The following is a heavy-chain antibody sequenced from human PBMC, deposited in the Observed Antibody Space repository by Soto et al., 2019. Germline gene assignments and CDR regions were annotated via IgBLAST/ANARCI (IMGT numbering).Heavy chain of an antibody. J-gene: IGHJ4*02. CDR3: ASPRLSEGNFDY. V-gene: IGHV4-39*01. CDR1: GGSISSSSYY. CDR2: IYYSGSP. Sequence: QLQLQESGPRLVKPSETLSLTCSISGGSISSSSYYWGWIRQPPGKGLEYIGSIYYSGSPYYNPSLQSRVTISVNTSKNQFSLNLSSVTAADTAVYYCASPRLSEGNFDYWGQGTLVTVSS. D-gene: IGHD6-6*01.